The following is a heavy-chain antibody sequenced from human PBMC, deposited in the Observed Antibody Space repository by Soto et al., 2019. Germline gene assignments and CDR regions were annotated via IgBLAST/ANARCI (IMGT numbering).Heavy chain of an antibody. D-gene: IGHD3-9*01. CDR2: INHSGST. CDR1: GGSFSGYY. J-gene: IGHJ6*03. Sequence: PSETLSLTCAVYGGSFSGYYWSWIRQPPGKGLEWIGEINHSGSTNYNPSLKSRVTISVDTSKNQFSLKLSSVTAADTAVYYCARGSLDWLLPTYYYYYMDVWGKGTTVTVSS. V-gene: IGHV4-34*01. CDR3: ARGSLDWLLPTYYYYYMDV.